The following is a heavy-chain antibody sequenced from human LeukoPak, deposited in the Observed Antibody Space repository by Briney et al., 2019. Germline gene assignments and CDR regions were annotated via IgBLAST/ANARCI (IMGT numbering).Heavy chain of an antibody. CDR2: ISVSGGST. CDR1: GFTFSIYA. V-gene: IGHV3-23*01. J-gene: IGHJ6*03. D-gene: IGHD3-10*01. CDR3: AKGGGYGSGSFLTRGNYYMDV. Sequence: GGSLRLSCAASGFTFSIYAMSWVRQAPGKGLEWVSAISVSGGSTYYADSVKGRFTISRDNSKNTLYLQMNSLRAEDTAVYYCAKGGGYGSGSFLTRGNYYMDVWGKGTTVTISS.